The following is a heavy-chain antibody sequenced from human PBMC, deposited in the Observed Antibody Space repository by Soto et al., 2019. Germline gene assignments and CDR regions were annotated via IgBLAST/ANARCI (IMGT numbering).Heavy chain of an antibody. J-gene: IGHJ4*02. CDR3: GGDLGY. V-gene: IGHV3-74*01. CDR2: ISADGGWK. D-gene: IGHD7-27*01. Sequence: EVQVVESGGGLVQPGGSLRLSCAASGFPFNEFWMYWVRQAPGKGLLWVARISADGGWKDYAESVQGRFSISRDNAKNMVALQMNSLGVEYTGLYHCGGDLGYWGQGTHVTVSS. CDR1: GFPFNEFW.